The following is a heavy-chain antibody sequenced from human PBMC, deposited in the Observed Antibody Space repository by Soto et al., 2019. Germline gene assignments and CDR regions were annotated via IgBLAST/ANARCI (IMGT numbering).Heavy chain of an antibody. CDR3: AIDPGWFDP. CDR1: GGTFISYT. V-gene: IGHV1-69*02. CDR2: IIPILGIA. Sequence: SVKVSCKASGGTFISYTISWVRQAPGQGLEWMGRIIPILGIANYAQKFQGRVTITADKSTSTAYIELSSLRSEDTAVYYCAIDPGWFDPWGQGTLVTVSS. J-gene: IGHJ5*02.